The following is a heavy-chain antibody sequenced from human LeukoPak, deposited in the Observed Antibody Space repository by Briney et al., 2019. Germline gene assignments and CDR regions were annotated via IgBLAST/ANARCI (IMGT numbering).Heavy chain of an antibody. V-gene: IGHV3-66*01. D-gene: IGHD3-16*02. CDR3: ARDKSSLTYYYYYGMDV. CDR1: GFTFSSYA. CDR2: IYSGSST. J-gene: IGHJ6*02. Sequence: GGSLRLSCAASGFTFSSYAMSWVRQAPGKGLEWVSVIYSGSSTYYADSVKGRFTISRDNSKNTLYLQMNSLRAEDTAVYYCARDKSSLTYYYYYGMDVWGQGTTVTVSS.